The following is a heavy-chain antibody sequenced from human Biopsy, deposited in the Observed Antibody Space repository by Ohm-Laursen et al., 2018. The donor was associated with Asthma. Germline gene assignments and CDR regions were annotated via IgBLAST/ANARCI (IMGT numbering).Heavy chain of an antibody. D-gene: IGHD1-26*01. J-gene: IGHJ4*02. Sequence: SLRLSCAAFGFTFSNYGMHWVRPAPGKGLEWVAVISFDGSNKDFADSVEGRFTISRDNSKNTMYLERNSLRAEDTAVYYCPKDVFPGWEVRRGPDYWGQGTLVTVSS. CDR3: PKDVFPGWEVRRGPDY. CDR1: GFTFSNYG. V-gene: IGHV3-30*18. CDR2: ISFDGSNK.